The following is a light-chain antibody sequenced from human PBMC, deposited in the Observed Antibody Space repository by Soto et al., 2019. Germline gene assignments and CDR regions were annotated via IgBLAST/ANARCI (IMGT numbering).Light chain of an antibody. CDR2: GVR. CDR1: SNDIGAYNY. CDR3: GSWDSSLSAYV. J-gene: IGLJ1*01. V-gene: IGLV2-14*01. Sequence: QSALTQPTSVSGSPGQSITISCTGSSNDIGAYNYVSWYQQHPGKAPQLLIHGVRDRPSGVPSRFSASKSGTSATLGITGFQTGDEADYYCGSWDSSLSAYVFGTGTKATV.